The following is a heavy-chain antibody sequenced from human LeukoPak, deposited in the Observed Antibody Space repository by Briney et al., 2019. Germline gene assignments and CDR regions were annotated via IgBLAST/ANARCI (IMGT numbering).Heavy chain of an antibody. J-gene: IGHJ6*03. V-gene: IGHV3-23*01. CDR2: ISSLGVST. D-gene: IGHD2-2*01. Sequence: GGSLRLSCAASGFAFSGYNMNWVRQAPGKGLEWVSGISSLGVSTYYADSVKGRFTISRDNSKNTLYLHMDRLGTADTAVYYCAKMPSTEIYYFYYMDVWGKGTTVTVSS. CDR3: AKMPSTEIYYFYYMDV. CDR1: GFAFSGYN.